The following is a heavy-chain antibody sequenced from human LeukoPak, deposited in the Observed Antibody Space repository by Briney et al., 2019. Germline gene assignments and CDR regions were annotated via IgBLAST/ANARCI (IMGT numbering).Heavy chain of an antibody. D-gene: IGHD2-2*01. Sequence: ASVKVSCKASGYTFIGYYMHWVRQAPGQGLEWMGWINPNGGGTNYAQKFQGRVTMTRDTSISTAYMELTRLRSDDTAVYYCARIFCSSSSCYFFDYWGQGTLVTVS. J-gene: IGHJ4*02. CDR1: GYTFIGYY. CDR3: ARIFCSSSSCYFFDY. V-gene: IGHV1-2*02. CDR2: INPNGGGT.